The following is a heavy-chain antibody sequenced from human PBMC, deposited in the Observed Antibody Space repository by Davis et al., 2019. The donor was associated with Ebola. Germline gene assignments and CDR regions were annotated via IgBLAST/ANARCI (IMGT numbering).Heavy chain of an antibody. CDR2: IKSKTDGGTT. J-gene: IGHJ5*02. D-gene: IGHD4-23*01. CDR1: GFTFSNAW. CDR3: TTFFSGNLPAHNWFDP. V-gene: IGHV3-15*01. Sequence: GESLKISCAASGFTFSNAWMSWVRQAPGKGLEWVGRIKSKTDGGTTDYAAPVKGRFTISRDDSKNTLYLQMNSLKTEDTAVYYCTTFFSGNLPAHNWFDPWGQGTLVTVSS.